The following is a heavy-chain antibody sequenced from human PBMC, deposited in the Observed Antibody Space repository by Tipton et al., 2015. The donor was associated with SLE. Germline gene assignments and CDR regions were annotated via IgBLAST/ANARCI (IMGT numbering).Heavy chain of an antibody. V-gene: IGHV3-30*04. J-gene: IGHJ6*02. D-gene: IGHD3-10*01. Sequence: SLRLSCAASGFTFSSYAMYWVRQAPGKGLEWVAVISYDGSNKYYADSVKGRFTISRDNSKNTLYLQMNSLRGEDTAVYFCARDPYGSGSGYYGMDVWGQGTTVTVSS. CDR2: ISYDGSNK. CDR3: ARDPYGSGSGYYGMDV. CDR1: GFTFSSYA.